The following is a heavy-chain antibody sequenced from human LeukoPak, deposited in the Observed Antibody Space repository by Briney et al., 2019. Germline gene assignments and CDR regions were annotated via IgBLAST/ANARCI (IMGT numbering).Heavy chain of an antibody. Sequence: GGSLRLSCAVSGLRFGSFWMSWVHQAPGKGLEWVANINQDGSEKYFVDSVRGRFTISRDNSKNSLHLQMNTLRAEDTAVYYCARETDGRFFDYWGQGTLVTVSS. CDR2: INQDGSEK. CDR1: GLRFGSFW. V-gene: IGHV3-7*01. CDR3: ARETDGRFFDY. J-gene: IGHJ4*02. D-gene: IGHD5-24*01.